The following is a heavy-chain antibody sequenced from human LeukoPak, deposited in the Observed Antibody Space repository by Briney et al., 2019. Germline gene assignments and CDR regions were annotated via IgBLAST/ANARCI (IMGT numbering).Heavy chain of an antibody. CDR1: GFTFNNYN. CDR2: ITSSGTYI. J-gene: IGHJ3*01. Sequence: PGGSLRLSCAASGFTFNNYNMNWVRQAPGKAMEWVSSITSSGTYIFYADSVKGRFTISRDNAKNSMYMQMNSLRAEDTAVYYCARINGDYDSFDFWGQGTMVTVSS. D-gene: IGHD4-17*01. V-gene: IGHV3-21*01. CDR3: ARINGDYDSFDF.